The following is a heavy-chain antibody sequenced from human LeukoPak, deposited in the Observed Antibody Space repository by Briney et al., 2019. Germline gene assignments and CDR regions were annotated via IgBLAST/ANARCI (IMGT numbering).Heavy chain of an antibody. CDR3: AKDPTYGYSFES. Sequence: GGSLRLSCAASGFTFSGYGMHWVRQAPGKGLEWVAFISLDGRIDHYADSVKGRFTISRDNSKNTLHLQMNSLRPEDTALYFCAKDPTYGYSFESWGQGTLVTVSS. V-gene: IGHV3-30*18. J-gene: IGHJ4*02. CDR2: ISLDGRID. D-gene: IGHD5-18*01. CDR1: GFTFSGYG.